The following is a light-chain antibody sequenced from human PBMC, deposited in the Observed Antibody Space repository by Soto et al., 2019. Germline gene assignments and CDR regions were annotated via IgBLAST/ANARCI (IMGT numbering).Light chain of an antibody. CDR3: QQRSNWPPEYT. V-gene: IGKV3-11*01. CDR1: QSVSSY. Sequence: EIVWSQSPATLSLSPGERATLSCRASQSVSSYLAWYQQKPGQAPTLLIYDASNRATGIPARFSCSGSVTDFTLTISSLEPEYFAVYYWQQRSNWPPEYTFGQGTKLEIK. CDR2: DAS. J-gene: IGKJ2*01.